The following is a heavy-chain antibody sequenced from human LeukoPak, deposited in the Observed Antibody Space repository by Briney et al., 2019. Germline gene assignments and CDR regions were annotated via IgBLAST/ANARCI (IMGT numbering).Heavy chain of an antibody. CDR3: AREPKWFGELMPTY. CDR2: IWYDGSNK. Sequence: GGSLRLSCAASGFTFSSYGMHWVRQAPGKGLEWVAVIWYDGSNKCYADSVKGRFTISRDNSKNTLYLQMNSLRAEDTAVYYCAREPKWFGELMPTYWGQGTLVTVSS. D-gene: IGHD3-10*01. J-gene: IGHJ4*02. V-gene: IGHV3-33*01. CDR1: GFTFSSYG.